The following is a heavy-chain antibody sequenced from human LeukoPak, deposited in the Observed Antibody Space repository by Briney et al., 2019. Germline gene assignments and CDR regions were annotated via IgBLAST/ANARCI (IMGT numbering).Heavy chain of an antibody. V-gene: IGHV1-2*02. CDR3: ARYNWNYDY. J-gene: IGHJ4*02. CDR1: GYTFTGYY. D-gene: IGHD1-20*01. CDR2: INPNSGGT. Sequence: ASVKVSCKASGYTFTGYYMHWVRQAPGQGLEWMGWINPNSGGTDYAQRFQGRVTMTRDTSISTAYMELSSLRSEDTAVYYCARYNWNYDYWGQGTLVTVSS.